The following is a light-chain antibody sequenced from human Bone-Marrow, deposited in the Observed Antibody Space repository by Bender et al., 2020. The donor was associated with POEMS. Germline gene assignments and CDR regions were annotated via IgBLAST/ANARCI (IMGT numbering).Light chain of an antibody. CDR2: GKN. CDR1: SLRSYY. V-gene: IGLV3-19*01. J-gene: IGLJ2*01. CDR3: NSRSRRGNHLV. Sequence: SSELTQDPAVSVALGQTVRITCQGDSLRSYYASWYQQKPGQAPVLVIYGKNNRPSGIPDRFSGSSSGNTASLTITGAKAEDEADYVCNSRSRRGNHLVFGGGAKLT.